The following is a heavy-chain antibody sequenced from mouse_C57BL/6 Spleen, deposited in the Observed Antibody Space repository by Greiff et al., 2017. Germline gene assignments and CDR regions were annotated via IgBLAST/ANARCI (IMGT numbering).Heavy chain of an antibody. CDR3: ASYYGSSQAMDY. D-gene: IGHD1-1*01. CDR1: GFTFSSYG. Sequence: EVQVVESGGDLVKPGGSLKLSCAASGFTFSSYGMSWVRQTPDKRLEWVATISSGGSYTYYPDSVQGRFTISRDNAKNTLYLQMSSLKSEDTAMYYCASYYGSSQAMDYWGQGTSVTGSS. V-gene: IGHV5-6*01. J-gene: IGHJ4*01. CDR2: ISSGGSYT.